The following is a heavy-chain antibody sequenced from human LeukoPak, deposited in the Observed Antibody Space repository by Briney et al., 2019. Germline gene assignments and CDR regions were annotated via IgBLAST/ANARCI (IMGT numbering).Heavy chain of an antibody. CDR1: GFTFGDYA. D-gene: IGHD1-26*01. J-gene: IGHJ5*02. V-gene: IGHV3-9*01. CDR3: AKGGSYSP. Sequence: GGSLRLSCAASGFTFGDYAMHWVRQAPGEGLEWVSGISWNSDKVGYADSVKGRFTISRDNARNYLFLQMSSLRAEDTAFYYCAKGGSYSPWGQGTLVTVSS. CDR2: ISWNSDKV.